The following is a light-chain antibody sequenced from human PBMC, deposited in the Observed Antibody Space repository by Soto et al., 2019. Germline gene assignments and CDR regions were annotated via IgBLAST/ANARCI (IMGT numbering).Light chain of an antibody. V-gene: IGKV1-5*01. CDR3: QQYYSYPHT. J-gene: IGKJ5*01. CDR2: AAS. CDR1: QSVTNL. Sequence: DIQMTQSPSTLSASVGERVTITCRASQSVTNLLAWYQQKPGKAPKLLIYAASTLQSGVPSRFSGSGSGTDFTLTISCLQSEDFATYYCQQYYSYPHTFGHGTRLEIK.